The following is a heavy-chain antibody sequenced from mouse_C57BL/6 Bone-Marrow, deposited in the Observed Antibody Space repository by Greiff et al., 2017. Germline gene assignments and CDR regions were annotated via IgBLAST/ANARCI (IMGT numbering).Heavy chain of an antibody. J-gene: IGHJ3*01. V-gene: IGHV1-43*01. Sequence: EVKLQESGPELVKPGASVKISCKASGYSFTGYYMHWVKQSSEKSLEWIGEINPSTGGTSYNQKFKGKATLTVDKSSSTAYMQLKSLTSEDSAVYYCARITNWGWFAYWGQGTLVTVSA. CDR1: GYSFTGYY. CDR2: INPSTGGT. D-gene: IGHD4-1*01. CDR3: ARITNWGWFAY.